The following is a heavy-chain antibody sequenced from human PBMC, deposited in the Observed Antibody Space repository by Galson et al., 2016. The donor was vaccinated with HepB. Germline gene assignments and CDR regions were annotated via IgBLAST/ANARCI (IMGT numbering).Heavy chain of an antibody. CDR2: IYSGGGT. CDR1: EFTVSSNH. D-gene: IGHD3-9*01. J-gene: IGHJ4*02. CDR3: AGGRYFEWLYEY. V-gene: IGHV3-66*01. Sequence: SLRLSCAASEFTVSSNHMSWVRQGPGKGLEWVSVIYSGGGTYYADSVKGRFTISRDNSDNTVFLQMNSLRADDTAVYYCAGGRYFEWLYEYWGEGSLVAASS.